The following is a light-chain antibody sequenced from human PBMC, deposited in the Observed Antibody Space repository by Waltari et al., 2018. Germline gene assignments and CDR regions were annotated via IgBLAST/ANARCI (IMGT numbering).Light chain of an antibody. Sequence: QSALTQPASVSGSPGQSITISCTGTSSDVGGYNYVSWYQHYPGKATKLLIYDVSQRPSRVSNRFSASRSGNTASLTISGLQAEDEADYYCNSYTSDNTFVFGTGTKVTVL. CDR2: DVS. CDR1: SSDVGGYNY. V-gene: IGLV2-14*03. J-gene: IGLJ1*01. CDR3: NSYTSDNTFV.